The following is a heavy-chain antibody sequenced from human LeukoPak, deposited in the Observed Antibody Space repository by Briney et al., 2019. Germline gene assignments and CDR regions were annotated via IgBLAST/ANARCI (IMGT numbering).Heavy chain of an antibody. CDR1: GFSFNNYG. CDR2: VQSDGDIK. D-gene: IGHD3-10*01. V-gene: IGHV3-30*02. Sequence: PGGSLRLSCAASGFSFNNYGIHWVRQAPGKGLEWVSSVQSDGDIKFYADSVKGRFTISRENSQNTVYLQMNSLRAADTAMYYCARDRNVWFFFDYWGQGTPVTVSS. CDR3: ARDRNVWFFFDY. J-gene: IGHJ4*02.